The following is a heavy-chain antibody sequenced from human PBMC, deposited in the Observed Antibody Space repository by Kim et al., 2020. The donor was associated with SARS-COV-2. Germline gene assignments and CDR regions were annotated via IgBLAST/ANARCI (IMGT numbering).Heavy chain of an antibody. D-gene: IGHD5-12*01. Sequence: GGSLRLSCAASGFTFSSAWMTWFRQAPGKGLEWVANINRDGSKENYVDSVKGRFTISRDNSKSSVFLQMYNLRAEDTAVYYCARDIGGSGYERNDYWGQGTVVTVSS. V-gene: IGHV3-7*01. J-gene: IGHJ4*02. CDR1: GFTFSSAW. CDR3: ARDIGGSGYERNDY. CDR2: INRDGSKE.